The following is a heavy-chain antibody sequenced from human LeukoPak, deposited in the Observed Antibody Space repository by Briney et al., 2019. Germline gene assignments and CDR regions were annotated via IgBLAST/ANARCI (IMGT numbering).Heavy chain of an antibody. D-gene: IGHD6-6*01. CDR1: GFTFDDYA. V-gene: IGHV3-9*01. CDR2: INWNSDSI. CDR3: ARDRGSSSSLDY. Sequence: PGRSLRLSCAVSGFTFDDYAMHWVRQVPGKGLEWVSGINWNSDSIGYADSVKGRFTISRDNAKNSLYLQMNGLRAEDTAVYYCARDRGSSSSLDYWGQGTLVTVSS. J-gene: IGHJ4*02.